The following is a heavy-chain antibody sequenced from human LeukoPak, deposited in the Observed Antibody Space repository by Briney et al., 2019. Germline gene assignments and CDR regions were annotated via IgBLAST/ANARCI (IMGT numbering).Heavy chain of an antibody. CDR1: GGSISGYY. CDR3: ARRGTIDGGRPWN. D-gene: IGHD1-26*01. J-gene: IGHJ4*02. CDR2: MHYSGNT. Sequence: SETLSLTCTVSGGSISGYYWSWIRQPPGKGLEWIGCMHYSGNTYYNPSLRSRVTISVDTSENQFSLKVRSVTAADTAVYYCARRGTIDGGRPWNWGQGTLVTVSS. V-gene: IGHV4-59*04.